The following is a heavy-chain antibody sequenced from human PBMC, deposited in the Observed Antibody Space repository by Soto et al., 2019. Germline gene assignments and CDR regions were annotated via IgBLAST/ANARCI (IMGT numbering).Heavy chain of an antibody. CDR2: ISAYNGNT. CDR3: ARTDSSGYYYAFDY. V-gene: IGHV1-18*01. J-gene: IGHJ4*02. CDR1: GYTFTSYG. D-gene: IGHD3-22*01. Sequence: VSVKVSCKASGYTFTSYGISWVRQAPGQGLEWMGWISAYNGNTNYAQKLQGRVTMTTDTSTSTAYMELRSLRSDDTAVYYCARTDSSGYYYAFDYWGQGTLVTVSS.